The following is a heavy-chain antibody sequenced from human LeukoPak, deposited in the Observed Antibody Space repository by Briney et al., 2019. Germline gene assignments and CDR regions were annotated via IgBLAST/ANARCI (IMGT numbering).Heavy chain of an antibody. D-gene: IGHD6-13*01. CDR2: ISSSSSTI. CDR1: GFTFSSYS. Sequence: GGALRLSCAASGFTFSSYSMNWVRQAPGKGLEWVSYISSSSSTIYYADSVKGRFTIFRDNAKNSLYLQMNSLRAEDTAVYYCARVARPPSSSWTYYFDYWGQGTLVTVSS. CDR3: ARVARPPSSSWTYYFDY. J-gene: IGHJ4*02. V-gene: IGHV3-48*04.